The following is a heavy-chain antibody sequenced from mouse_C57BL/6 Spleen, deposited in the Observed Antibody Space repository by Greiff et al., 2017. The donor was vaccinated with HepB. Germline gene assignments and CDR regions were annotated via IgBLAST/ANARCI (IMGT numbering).Heavy chain of an antibody. CDR1: GYTFTSYW. V-gene: IGHV1-50*01. CDR2: IDPSDSYT. J-gene: IGHJ2*01. D-gene: IGHD1-1*01. CDR3: ARRSDYYGSSIDY. Sequence: QVQLQQPGAELVKPGASVKLSCKASGYTFTSYWMQWVKQRPGQGLEWIGEIDPSDSYTNYNQKFKGKATLTVDTSSSTAYMQLSSLTSGDSAVYYCARRSDYYGSSIDYWGQGTTLTVSS.